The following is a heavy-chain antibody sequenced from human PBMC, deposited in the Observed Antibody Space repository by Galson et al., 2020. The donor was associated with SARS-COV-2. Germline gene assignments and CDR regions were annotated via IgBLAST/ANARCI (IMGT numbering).Heavy chain of an antibody. V-gene: IGHV3-15*01. D-gene: IGHD2-15*01. CDR3: TADLPGGISDYFDY. Sequence: SCAASGTTIKSAWMSWVRQAPGKGLEWVGRIKSIPSGGTTDYAAPVADRFIISRDDSKNTLYLHMNSLKSEDTAVYYCTADLPGGISDYFDYWGQGTLVTVSS. CDR2: IKSIPSGGTT. CDR1: GTTIKSAW. J-gene: IGHJ4*02.